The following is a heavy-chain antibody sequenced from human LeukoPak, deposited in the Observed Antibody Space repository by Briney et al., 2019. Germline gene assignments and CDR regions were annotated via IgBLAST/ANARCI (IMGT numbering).Heavy chain of an antibody. CDR1: GGSISSGGYS. V-gene: IGHV4-30-2*01. Sequence: PSETLSLTCAVSGGSISSGGYSWRWIRQPPGKGLEWIGYIYHSGSTYYNPSLKSRVTISVDRSKNQFSLKLSSVTAADTAVYYCARAISRNAFDIWGQGTMVTVSS. J-gene: IGHJ3*02. CDR3: ARAISRNAFDI. CDR2: IYHSGST. D-gene: IGHD2-21*01.